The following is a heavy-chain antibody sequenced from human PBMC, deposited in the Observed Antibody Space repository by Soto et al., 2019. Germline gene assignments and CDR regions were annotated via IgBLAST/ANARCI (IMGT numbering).Heavy chain of an antibody. CDR1: GGSISSGGYC. CDR3: ARDRVPHGMDV. Sequence: QVQLQESGPGLVQPSQTLSLTCTVSGGSISSGGYCWTWIRQHPGKGLEWIGYIYYSGSTYYNPSLKSRGTISMDTSKSQFSLKLSSVTAADTAVYYCARDRVPHGMDVWGQGTTVTVSS. CDR2: IYYSGST. D-gene: IGHD3-10*01. J-gene: IGHJ6*02. V-gene: IGHV4-31*03.